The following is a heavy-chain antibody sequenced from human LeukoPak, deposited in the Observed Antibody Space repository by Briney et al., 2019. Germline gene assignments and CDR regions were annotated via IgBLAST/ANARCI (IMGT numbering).Heavy chain of an antibody. CDR1: GFSLSTSGVG. CDR2: IYWDDDK. J-gene: IGHJ5*02. V-gene: IGHV2-5*02. D-gene: IGHD4-17*01. Sequence: SGPTLVKPTQTLTLTCTFSGFSLSTSGVGVGWIRQPPGKALEWLALIYWDDDKRYSPSLKSRLTITRDTSKNQVVLTMTNMDPVDTATYYCAHSFDYGDHWGWFDPWGQGTLVTVSS. CDR3: AHSFDYGDHWGWFDP.